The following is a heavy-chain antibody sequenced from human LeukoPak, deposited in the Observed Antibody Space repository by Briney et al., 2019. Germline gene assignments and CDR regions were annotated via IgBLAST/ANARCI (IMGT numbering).Heavy chain of an antibody. CDR1: GFTFSTYW. CDR3: TKDRADYGDYSPLDY. Sequence: GGSLRLSCAASGFTFSTYWMSWVRQAPGKGLEWVAFIRYDGSNKYYADSVKGRFTISRDNSKNTLYLQMNSLRAEDTAVYYCTKDRADYGDYSPLDYWGQGTLVTVSS. CDR2: IRYDGSNK. J-gene: IGHJ4*02. D-gene: IGHD4-17*01. V-gene: IGHV3-30*02.